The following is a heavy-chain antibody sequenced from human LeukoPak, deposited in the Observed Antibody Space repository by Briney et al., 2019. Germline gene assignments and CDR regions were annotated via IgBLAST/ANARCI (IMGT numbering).Heavy chain of an antibody. CDR1: GFTFSSYG. Sequence: PGGSLRLSCAASGFTFSSYGMHWVRQAPGKGLEWVAVISYDGSNKYYADSVKGRFTISRDNSKNTLYLQMNSLRAEDTAVYYCAKDELLWFGELFPWGQGTLVTVSS. CDR3: AKDELLWFGELFP. D-gene: IGHD3-10*01. V-gene: IGHV3-30*18. J-gene: IGHJ5*02. CDR2: ISYDGSNK.